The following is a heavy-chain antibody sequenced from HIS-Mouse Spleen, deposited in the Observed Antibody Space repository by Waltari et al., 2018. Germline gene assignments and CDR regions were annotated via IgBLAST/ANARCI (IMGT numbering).Heavy chain of an antibody. D-gene: IGHD2-8*01. CDR3: ARDSWAYAIEYFQH. V-gene: IGHV4-38-2*02. CDR1: GYSISSGYY. J-gene: IGHJ1*01. CDR2: IYHSGST. Sequence: QVQLQESGPGLVKPSETLSLTCTVSGYSISSGYYCGWIRQPPGKGLEWIGSIYHSGSTYCNPSLKRRVTISVDTSKNQFSLKLSSVTAADTAVYYCARDSWAYAIEYFQHWGQGTLVTVSS.